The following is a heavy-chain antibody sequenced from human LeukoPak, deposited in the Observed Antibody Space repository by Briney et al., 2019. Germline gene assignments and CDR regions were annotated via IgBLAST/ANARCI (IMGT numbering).Heavy chain of an antibody. CDR1: GGSTSSSNYY. Sequence: SETLSLTCTVSGGSTSSSNYYWGWIRQPPGKGLEWIASIYYSGSTYYNPSLKSRVTISVDTSKNQFSLKLSSVTAADTAVYYCAKVSAAGTIDYWGQGTLVTVSS. V-gene: IGHV4-39*01. CDR3: AKVSAAGTIDY. J-gene: IGHJ4*02. CDR2: IYYSGST. D-gene: IGHD6-13*01.